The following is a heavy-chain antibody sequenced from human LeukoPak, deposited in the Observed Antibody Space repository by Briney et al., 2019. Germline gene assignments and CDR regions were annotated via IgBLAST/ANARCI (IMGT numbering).Heavy chain of an antibody. CDR2: INPSGGGT. Sequence: ASVKVSCKASGYTFTSYDINWVRQAPGQGLEWMGLINPSGGGTSYAQKFQGRVTMTRDTSTSTVYMKLSSLRSEDTAVYYCARGLEGRWGAVYYWGQGTLVTVSS. D-gene: IGHD1-26*01. V-gene: IGHV1-46*01. J-gene: IGHJ4*02. CDR1: GYTFTSYD. CDR3: ARGLEGRWGAVYY.